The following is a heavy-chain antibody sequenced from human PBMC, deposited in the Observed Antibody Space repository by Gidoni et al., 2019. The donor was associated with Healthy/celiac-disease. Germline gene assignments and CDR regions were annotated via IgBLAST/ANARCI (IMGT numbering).Heavy chain of an antibody. Sequence: EVQLVESGGGLVQPGGSLRLSGAASGSTVSSNYMGWVRQAPGKGLEWVSVIYSGGSTYYADSVKGRFTISRDNSKNTLYLQMNSLRAEDTAVYYCARGRRSGSYPRIFDYWGQGTLVTVSS. CDR2: IYSGGST. D-gene: IGHD1-26*01. CDR3: ARGRRSGSYPRIFDY. CDR1: GSTVSSNY. J-gene: IGHJ4*02. V-gene: IGHV3-66*02.